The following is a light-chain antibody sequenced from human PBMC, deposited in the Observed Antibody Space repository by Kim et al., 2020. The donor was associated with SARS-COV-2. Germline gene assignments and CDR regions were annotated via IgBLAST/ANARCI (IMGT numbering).Light chain of an antibody. CDR1: QDVSTW. CDR3: QQSYSLPPT. V-gene: IGKV1-12*01. J-gene: IGKJ3*01. Sequence: DIQMTQSPSSTSESVGDRVTITCRASQDVSTWLAWYRLRPGKAPELLIYAASDVQNGVPSRFTGGGSGTHFTLTINSLQPADSAIYYGQQSYSLPPTFGPGTKVDIK. CDR2: AAS.